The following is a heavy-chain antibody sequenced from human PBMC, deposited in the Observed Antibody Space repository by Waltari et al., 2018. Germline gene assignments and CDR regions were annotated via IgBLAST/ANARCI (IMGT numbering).Heavy chain of an antibody. CDR2: VYASGST. D-gene: IGHD1-20*01. V-gene: IGHV4-4*07. Sequence: QVQLQESGPGLVKPSETLSLTCTVSGGSLSSYSWSWIRQPAGKGLEWIGRVYASGSTNYNPSLKSRVTMSVDTSENQFSLKLSSVTAADTAVYYCASVYNRAFDIWGQGTLVTVSS. CDR1: GGSLSSYS. J-gene: IGHJ3*02. CDR3: ASVYNRAFDI.